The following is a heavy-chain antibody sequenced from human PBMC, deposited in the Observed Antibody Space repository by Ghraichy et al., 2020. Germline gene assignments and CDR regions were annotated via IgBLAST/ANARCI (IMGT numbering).Heavy chain of an antibody. V-gene: IGHV3-7*03. CDR3: ASPSSRS. Sequence: GGSLRLSCAASGSTFSDYWMSWVRQAPGRGLEWVANIKQDGSEKYYVDSVKGRFTISRDNAKNSLYLQMNSLRTEDTAVYYCASPSSRSWGQGTLVTVSS. CDR2: IKQDGSEK. CDR1: GSTFSDYW. J-gene: IGHJ4*02.